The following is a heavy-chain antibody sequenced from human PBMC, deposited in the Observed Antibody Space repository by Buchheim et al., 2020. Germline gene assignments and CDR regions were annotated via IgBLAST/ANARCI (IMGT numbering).Heavy chain of an antibody. CDR2: SRNKARSYTT. D-gene: IGHD3-10*01. V-gene: IGHV3-72*01. CDR1: GFTLSDHY. Sequence: EVQLVESGGDLVQPGGSLRLSCAVSGFTLSDHYMDWVRQTPGKGLEWVGRSRNKARSYTTEYAASVKGRFTISRDDSKNSLYLQMNSLKIEDTAVYYCAKASPDTEPMVGPPHYNMDVWGQGTT. J-gene: IGHJ6*02. CDR3: AKASPDTEPMVGPPHYNMDV.